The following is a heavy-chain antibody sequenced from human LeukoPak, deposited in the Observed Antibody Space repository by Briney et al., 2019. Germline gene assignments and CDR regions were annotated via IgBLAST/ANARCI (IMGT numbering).Heavy chain of an antibody. V-gene: IGHV1-18*01. D-gene: IGHD5-18*01. CDR1: GYTFTSYG. J-gene: IGHJ4*02. CDR3: ARGVRYSYGFSGCYFDY. Sequence: ASVKVSCKASGYTFTSYGISWVRQAPGQGPEWMGWISAYNGNTNYAQKLQGRVTMTTDTSTSTAYMELRSLRSDDTAVYYCARGVRYSYGFSGCYFDYWGQGTLVTVSS. CDR2: ISAYNGNT.